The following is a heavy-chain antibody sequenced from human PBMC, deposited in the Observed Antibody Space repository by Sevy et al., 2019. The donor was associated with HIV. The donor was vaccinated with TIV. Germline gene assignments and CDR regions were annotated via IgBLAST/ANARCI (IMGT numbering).Heavy chain of an antibody. V-gene: IGHV4-39*01. D-gene: IGHD3-10*01. CDR3: ARQGYYYGSGSPSSY. CDR2: IYYSGST. CDR1: GGSISSSSYY. Sequence: SETLSLTCTVSGGSISSSSYYWGWIRQPPGKGLEWIGSIYYSGSTYYNPSLKSRVTISVDTSKNQFSLKLSSVTAADTAVYYCARQGYYYGSGSPSSYWGQGTLVTVSS. J-gene: IGHJ4*02.